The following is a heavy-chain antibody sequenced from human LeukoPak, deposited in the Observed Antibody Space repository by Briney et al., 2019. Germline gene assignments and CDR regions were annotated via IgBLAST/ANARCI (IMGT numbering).Heavy chain of an antibody. CDR2: ISGSGGST. V-gene: IGHV3-23*01. CDR1: GFIFSSYA. Sequence: GGSLRLSCAASGFIFSSYAMSWVRQAPGKGLEWVSAISGSGGSTYYADSVKGRFTISRDNSKNTLYLQMNSLRAEDTAVYYCAKDYVWGSYRRFDYWGQGTLVTVSS. CDR3: AKDYVWGSYRRFDY. D-gene: IGHD3-16*02. J-gene: IGHJ4*02.